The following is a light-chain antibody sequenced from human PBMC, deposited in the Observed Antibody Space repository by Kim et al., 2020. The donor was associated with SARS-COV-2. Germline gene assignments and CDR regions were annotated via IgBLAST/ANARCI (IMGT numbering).Light chain of an antibody. CDR3: QQYYTTPYS. Sequence: DIVMTQSPDSLAVSLGVRATINCKSSQSVLYSSNNKNYLAWYQQKPGQSPKLLIYWASTRESGVPDRFSGSGSGTDFTLTISSLQAEDVAVYYCQQYYTTPYSFGQGTKLEI. J-gene: IGKJ2*03. V-gene: IGKV4-1*01. CDR2: WAS. CDR1: QSVLYSSNNKNY.